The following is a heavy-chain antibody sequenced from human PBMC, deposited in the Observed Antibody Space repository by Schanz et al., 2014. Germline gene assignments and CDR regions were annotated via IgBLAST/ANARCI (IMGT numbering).Heavy chain of an antibody. Sequence: QVQLVQSGAEVKKPGASVKVSCKVSGYSLNELSMHWVRQAPGRGLEWMGGFHHEDGDTVYAQKFQGRVIMTEDTSTDTAYVELSRLTSEDTAVYYCARDGEAAAGCDYWGQGTLGTVSS. J-gene: IGHJ4*02. CDR2: FHHEDGDT. CDR1: GYSLNELS. D-gene: IGHD6-13*01. V-gene: IGHV1-24*01. CDR3: ARDGEAAAGCDY.